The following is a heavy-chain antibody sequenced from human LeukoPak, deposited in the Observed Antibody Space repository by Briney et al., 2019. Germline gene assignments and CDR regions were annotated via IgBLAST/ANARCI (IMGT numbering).Heavy chain of an antibody. J-gene: IGHJ1*01. D-gene: IGHD2-21*01. CDR2: IKEDGREK. CDR1: GFTFSVYW. V-gene: IGHV3-7*01. Sequence: GGSLRLSCAASGFTFSVYWMTWVRQAPGKGLEWVANIKEDGREKYYVDSVKGRFTISRDNAKNSLYLQMNSLRAEDTAMYFCTSHDDTYSPHWGQGTLVTVSS. CDR3: TSHDDTYSPH.